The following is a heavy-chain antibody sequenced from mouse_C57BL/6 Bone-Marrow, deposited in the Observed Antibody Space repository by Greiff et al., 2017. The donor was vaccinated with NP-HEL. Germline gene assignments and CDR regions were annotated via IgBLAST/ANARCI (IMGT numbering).Heavy chain of an antibody. D-gene: IGHD1-1*01. CDR1: GFTFSDYG. Sequence: EVKLVESGGGLVQPGGSLKLSCAASGFTFSDYGMAWVRQAPRKGPEWVAFISNLAYSIYYADTVTGRFTISRENAKNTLYLEMSSLRSEDTAMYYCARQDYYGSSLYAMDYWGQGTSVTVSS. CDR2: ISNLAYSI. V-gene: IGHV5-15*04. CDR3: ARQDYYGSSLYAMDY. J-gene: IGHJ4*01.